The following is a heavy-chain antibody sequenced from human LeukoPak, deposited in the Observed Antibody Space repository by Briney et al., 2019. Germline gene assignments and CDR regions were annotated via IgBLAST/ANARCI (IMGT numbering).Heavy chain of an antibody. J-gene: IGHJ4*02. CDR3: VSFVAAAGKEVDY. CDR2: INPSGGST. D-gene: IGHD6-13*01. CDR1: GYTFTSYY. V-gene: IGHV1-46*01. Sequence: ASVKVSFKASGYTFTSYYIHWVRRAPGQGLEWMGIINPSGGSTTYAQKFRGRVTMTRDTSTSTVYMELSSLRSEDTAVYYCVSFVAAAGKEVDYWGQGTLVTVSS.